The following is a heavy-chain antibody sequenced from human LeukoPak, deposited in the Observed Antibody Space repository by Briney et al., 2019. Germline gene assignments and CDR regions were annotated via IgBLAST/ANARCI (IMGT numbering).Heavy chain of an antibody. CDR2: ISGSGGST. CDR1: GFTFSSYA. CDR3: AKVAEWSKHYYYYYMDV. D-gene: IGHD3-3*01. Sequence: GGSLRLSCAASGFTFSSYAMSWVRQAPGKGLEWVSAISGSGGSTYYADSVKGRFTISRDNSKNTLYLQMNSLRAEDTAVYYCAKVAEWSKHYYYYYMDVWGKGTAVTVSS. J-gene: IGHJ6*03. V-gene: IGHV3-23*01.